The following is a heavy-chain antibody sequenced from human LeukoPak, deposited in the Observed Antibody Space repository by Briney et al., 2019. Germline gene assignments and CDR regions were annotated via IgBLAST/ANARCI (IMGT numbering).Heavy chain of an antibody. D-gene: IGHD2-2*01. CDR2: IWYDESNK. Sequence: GGSLRLSCAASGFTFSSYGMHWVRQAPGKGLEWVAVIWYDESNKYYADSVKGRFTISRDNSKHTLYLQMNSLRAEDTAVYYCARGHPALDAFDIWGQGTMVTVSS. V-gene: IGHV3-33*01. CDR1: GFTFSSYG. J-gene: IGHJ3*02. CDR3: ARGHPALDAFDI.